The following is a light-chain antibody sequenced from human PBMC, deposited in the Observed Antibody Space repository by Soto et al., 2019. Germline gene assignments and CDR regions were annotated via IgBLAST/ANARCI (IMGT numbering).Light chain of an antibody. CDR3: ATWDDSPSGVV. J-gene: IGLJ3*02. Sequence: QSVLTQPPSASGNPGQRVSISCSGRSSNIGSHAVDWYQQLPGTAPKLLIYSNDQRPSGVPDRFSGSKSGTTASLAISGLQSEDEGDYFCATWDDSPSGVVFGGGTKLTVL. CDR2: SND. V-gene: IGLV1-44*01. CDR1: SSNIGSHA.